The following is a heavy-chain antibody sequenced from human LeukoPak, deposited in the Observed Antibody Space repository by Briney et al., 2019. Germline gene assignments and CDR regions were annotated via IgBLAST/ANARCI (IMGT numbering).Heavy chain of an antibody. Sequence: GGSLRLSCAASGLTFSRFNMTWVRQAPGKGLEWVSFISGSSATIYYADSVKGRFTISRDNAKNSLYLQMDSLRAEDTAVYYCARGEYSASDNYWGQGTLVTVSS. CDR3: ARGEYSASDNY. J-gene: IGHJ4*02. V-gene: IGHV3-48*04. CDR2: ISGSSATI. D-gene: IGHD5-12*01. CDR1: GLTFSRFN.